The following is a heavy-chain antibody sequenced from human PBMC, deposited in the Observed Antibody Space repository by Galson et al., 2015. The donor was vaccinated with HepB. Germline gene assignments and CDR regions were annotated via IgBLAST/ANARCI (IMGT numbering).Heavy chain of an antibody. CDR3: ARRYYAAGV. CDR1: GGSFSGYY. CDR2: INHSGST. J-gene: IGHJ6*02. D-gene: IGHD2-2*01. Sequence: ETLSLTCAVYGGSFSGYYWSWIRQPPGKGLEWIGEINHSGSTNYNPSLKSRVTISVDTSKNQFSLKLSSVTAADTAVYYCARRYYAAGVWGQGTTVTVSS. V-gene: IGHV4-34*01.